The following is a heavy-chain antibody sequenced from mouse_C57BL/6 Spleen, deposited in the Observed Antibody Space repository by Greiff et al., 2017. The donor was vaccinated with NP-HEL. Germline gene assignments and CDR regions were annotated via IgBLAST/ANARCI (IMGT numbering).Heavy chain of an antibody. Sequence: DVMLVESGGGLVKPGGSLKLSCAASGFTFSDYGMHWVRQAPEKGLEWVAYISRGSSTIYYADTVKGRFTISRDNAKNTLFLQMTSLRSEDTAMYYCAKEGFYVDYYAMDYWGQGTSVTVSS. CDR1: GFTFSDYG. D-gene: IGHD1-1*01. J-gene: IGHJ4*01. V-gene: IGHV5-17*01. CDR3: AKEGFYVDYYAMDY. CDR2: ISRGSSTI.